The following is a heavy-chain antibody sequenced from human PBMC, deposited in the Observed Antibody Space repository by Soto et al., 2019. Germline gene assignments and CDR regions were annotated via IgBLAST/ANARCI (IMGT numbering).Heavy chain of an antibody. Sequence: SVKVSCKASGYSFTSYDISWVRQAPGQGLEWMGWISGYTGDTNYAQKFQGRLYMTTDTSTSTAYMELRSLRSDDTAVYYCARDIQSSSVYGVDGWGQ. D-gene: IGHD2-15*01. J-gene: IGHJ6*02. CDR3: ARDIQSSSVYGVDG. CDR2: ISGYTGDT. V-gene: IGHV1-18*04. CDR1: GYSFTSYD.